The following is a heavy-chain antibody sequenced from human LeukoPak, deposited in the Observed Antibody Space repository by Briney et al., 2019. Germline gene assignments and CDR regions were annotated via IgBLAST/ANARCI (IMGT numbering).Heavy chain of an antibody. J-gene: IGHJ4*02. D-gene: IGHD3-3*01. V-gene: IGHV3-30*18. CDR2: ISYDGSNK. CDR1: GFTFSGYA. Sequence: PGGSLRLSCAASGFTFSGYAMTWVRQAAGKGLEWVAVISYDGSNKYYADSVKGRFTISRDNSKNTLYLQMNSLRAEDTAVYYCAKGQKLRFLEWFIGGYFDYWGQGTLVTVSS. CDR3: AKGQKLRFLEWFIGGYFDY.